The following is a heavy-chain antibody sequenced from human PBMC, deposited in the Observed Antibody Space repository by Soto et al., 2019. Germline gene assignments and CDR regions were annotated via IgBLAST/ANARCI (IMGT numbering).Heavy chain of an antibody. Sequence: EVQLVESGGGFVKPGGSLRLSCFASGYSFTDYALSWVRQAPGKGPKWVSAISGSGSGTFYANSVKGRFTISKDDSKRIVDLEMNALRVEDTAVYYCAKEASGAGPTWFHPWGQGTLVTVSS. J-gene: IGHJ5*02. CDR1: GYSFTDYA. CDR3: AKEASGAGPTWFHP. V-gene: IGHV3-23*04. CDR2: ISGSGSGT. D-gene: IGHD6-19*01.